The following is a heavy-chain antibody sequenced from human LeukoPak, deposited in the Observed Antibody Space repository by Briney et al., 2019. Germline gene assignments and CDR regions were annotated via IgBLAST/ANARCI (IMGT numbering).Heavy chain of an antibody. J-gene: IGHJ4*02. CDR2: ISFDGSNI. CDR1: GFTFSSFA. Sequence: GGSLRLSCAASGFTFSSFAMHWVRQAPGKGLEWVAVISFDGSNIYYAASVKGRFTISRDNSKNTVYLQMNSLGVEDTAVHHCARRHTVLDYWGQGTLVTVSS. D-gene: IGHD4-11*01. V-gene: IGHV3-30*04. CDR3: ARRHTVLDY.